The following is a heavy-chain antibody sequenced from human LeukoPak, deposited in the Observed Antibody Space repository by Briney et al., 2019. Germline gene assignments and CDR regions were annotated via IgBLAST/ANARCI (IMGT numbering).Heavy chain of an antibody. D-gene: IGHD3-10*01. CDR3: AKGHFDSGTYYSD. Sequence: PGGSLRLSCAASGFAFSSNAMTWVRQAPGKGLEWVSGISDSGDSTFSADSVNGRFTISRDNSKNTLYLQMNSLKAEDTAVYYCAKGHFDSGTYYSDWGQGILVTVSS. CDR1: GFAFSSNA. V-gene: IGHV3-23*01. CDR2: ISDSGDST. J-gene: IGHJ4*02.